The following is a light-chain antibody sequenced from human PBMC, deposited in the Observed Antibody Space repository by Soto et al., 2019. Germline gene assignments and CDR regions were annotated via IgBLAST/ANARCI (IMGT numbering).Light chain of an antibody. J-gene: IGKJ5*01. CDR3: QQRSNWPPIT. Sequence: EIVLTQSPATLSLSPGERATLSCRASQSLTNNYLAWYQQKPGQAPRLLIYGASNRATGIPARFSGSGSGTDFTLTISSLEPEDFAVYYCQQRSNWPPITFGQGTRLEIK. V-gene: IGKV3-11*01. CDR2: GAS. CDR1: QSLTNNY.